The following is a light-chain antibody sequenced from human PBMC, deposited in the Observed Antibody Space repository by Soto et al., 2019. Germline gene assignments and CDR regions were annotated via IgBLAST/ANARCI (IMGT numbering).Light chain of an antibody. CDR3: SSYTGGNPSYV. CDR1: SSDVGGYDY. Sequence: QSALTQPPSASGSPGQSVTISCTGTSSDVGGYDYVSWCQQHPGKAPKLMIYEVTIRPSGVSDRFSGSKSGNTASLTVSGLQAEDEADYYCSSYTGGNPSYVLGTGTKV. J-gene: IGLJ1*01. CDR2: EVT. V-gene: IGLV2-8*01.